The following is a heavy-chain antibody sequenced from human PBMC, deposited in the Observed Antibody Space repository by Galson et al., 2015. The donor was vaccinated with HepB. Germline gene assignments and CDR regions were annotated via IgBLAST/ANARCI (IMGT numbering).Heavy chain of an antibody. J-gene: IGHJ3*01. Sequence: ETLSLTCAVYGGSFSGYYWSWVRQSPGKGLEWIGEINHRGGTNYNPSLKSRVTVSLDTSKNQFSLNLTSVTAADTAVYYCARGGYSSRHDAFDFWGQGAMVTVSS. D-gene: IGHD6-19*01. CDR1: GGSFSGYY. CDR2: INHRGGT. V-gene: IGHV4-34*01. CDR3: ARGGYSSRHDAFDF.